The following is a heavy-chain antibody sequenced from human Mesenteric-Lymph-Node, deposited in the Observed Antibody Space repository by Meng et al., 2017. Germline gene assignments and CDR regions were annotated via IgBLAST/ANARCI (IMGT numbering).Heavy chain of an antibody. Sequence: QVQLQQWGAGLVKPSETLSLTCTVSGGSISNNYWSWIRQPPGKGLEWIGFIYYSGSTTYNPSLKSRVSISVDTSKNQFSLNLSSVTAADTAVYYCARGGRLTGYYETDYWGQGTLVTVSS. J-gene: IGHJ4*02. D-gene: IGHD3-9*01. V-gene: IGHV4-59*08. CDR1: GGSISNNY. CDR2: IYYSGST. CDR3: ARGGRLTGYYETDY.